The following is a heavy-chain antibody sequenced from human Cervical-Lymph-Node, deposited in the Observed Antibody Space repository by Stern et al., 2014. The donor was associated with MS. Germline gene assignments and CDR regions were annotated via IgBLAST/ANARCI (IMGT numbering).Heavy chain of an antibody. J-gene: IGHJ4*02. V-gene: IGHV3-9*01. Sequence: VQLVESGGGLVQPGRSLRLSCEASGFTFDDYAMHWVRQRPGQGLEWVSGIRWTSGDIHYADSVNGRFTIARDNAKNSLYLQMIVLTAEDSALYYCAKDMSETGYSYGPFDSWGQGTLVTVSS. D-gene: IGHD5-18*01. CDR1: GFTFDDYA. CDR3: AKDMSETGYSYGPFDS. CDR2: IRWTSGDI.